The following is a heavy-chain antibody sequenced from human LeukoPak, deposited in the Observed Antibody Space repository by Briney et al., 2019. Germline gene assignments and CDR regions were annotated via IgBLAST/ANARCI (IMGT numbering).Heavy chain of an antibody. CDR1: GFTVSSNY. Sequence: GGSLRLSCAASGFTVSSNYMSWVRQAPGKGLEWVSVIYSGGSTYYADSVKGRFTISRHNSKSTLYLQMNSLRAEDTAVYYCARDSGLASSGYFHYWGQGTLVTVSS. CDR3: ARDSGLASSGYFHY. CDR2: IYSGGST. V-gene: IGHV3-53*04. D-gene: IGHD3-22*01. J-gene: IGHJ4*02.